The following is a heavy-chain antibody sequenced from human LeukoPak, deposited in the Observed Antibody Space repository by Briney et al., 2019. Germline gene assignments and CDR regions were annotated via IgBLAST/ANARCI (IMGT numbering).Heavy chain of an antibody. CDR3: ARLSYNWNTGY. V-gene: IGHV4-39*01. Sequence: NPSETLSHTCTVSGGSISSSSYYWGWIRQPPGKGLEWIGSIYYSGSTYYSPSLNGRVTMSIDTSKNQFSLKLTSVTAADTAVYYCARLSYNWNTGYWGQGTLVTVSS. D-gene: IGHD1/OR15-1a*01. CDR2: IYYSGST. CDR1: GGSISSSSYY. J-gene: IGHJ4*02.